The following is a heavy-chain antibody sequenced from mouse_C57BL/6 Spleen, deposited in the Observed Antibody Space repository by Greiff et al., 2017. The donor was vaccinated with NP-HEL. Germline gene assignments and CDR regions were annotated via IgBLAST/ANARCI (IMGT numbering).Heavy chain of an antibody. CDR1: GFTFSDYG. CDR3: ATGRFDY. CDR2: ISSGSSTI. Sequence: DVKLVESGGGLVKPGGSLKLSCAASGFTFSDYGMHWVRQAPEKGLEWVAYISSGSSTIYYADTVKGRFTISRDNAKNTLFLQMTSLRSEDTAMYYCATGRFDYWGQGTTLTVSS. J-gene: IGHJ2*01. V-gene: IGHV5-17*01.